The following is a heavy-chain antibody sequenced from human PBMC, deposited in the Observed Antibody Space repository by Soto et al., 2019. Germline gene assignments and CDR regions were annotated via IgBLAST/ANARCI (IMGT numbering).Heavy chain of an antibody. D-gene: IGHD2-15*01. CDR3: ASGYCSGGSCYPFDY. V-gene: IGHV3-53*02. J-gene: IGHJ4*02. Sequence: EVQLVETGGGLIQPGGSLRLSCAASGFTVSSNYMSWVRQAPGKGLEWVSVIYSGGRTYYADSVKGRFTISRDNSKNTLYLQMNRLRAEDTAVYYSASGYCSGGSCYPFDYWGQGTLVTVSS. CDR2: IYSGGRT. CDR1: GFTVSSNY.